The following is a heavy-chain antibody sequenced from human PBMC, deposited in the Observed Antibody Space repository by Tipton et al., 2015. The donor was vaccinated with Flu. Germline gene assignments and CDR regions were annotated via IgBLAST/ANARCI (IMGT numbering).Heavy chain of an antibody. V-gene: IGHV3-7*03. CDR3: AREIPGGATNLDY. J-gene: IGHJ4*02. D-gene: IGHD2-21*01. CDR2: IKQDGSEK. CDR1: GFTFSIYW. Sequence: QLVQSGGGLVQPGGSLRLSCAASGFTFSIYWMSWVRQAPGKGLEWVANIKQDGSEKNYVDSVKGRFTISRDNDKRPLYLQMNTLRAEDTAVYYCAREIPGGATNLDYWGQGTLVTVSS.